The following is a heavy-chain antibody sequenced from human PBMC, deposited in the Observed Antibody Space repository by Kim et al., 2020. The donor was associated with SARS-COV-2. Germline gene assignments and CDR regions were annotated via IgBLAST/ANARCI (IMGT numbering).Heavy chain of an antibody. CDR3: ARDVTASPTSPKVFPLSLDSTPQDGNVVVACLVQGFFPRYF. J-gene: IGHJ2*01. V-gene: IGHV1-18*01. CDR2: ISGYNGNT. D-gene: IGHD2-21*02. CDR1: GYTFASYG. Sequence: ASVKVSCKASGYTFASYGISWVRQAPGQGLEWMGWISGYNGNTNYAQELQGRVTMTTDTSTSTAYMELRGLRSDDTAVYYCARDVTASPTSPKVFPLSLDSTPQDGNVVVACLVQGFFPRYF.